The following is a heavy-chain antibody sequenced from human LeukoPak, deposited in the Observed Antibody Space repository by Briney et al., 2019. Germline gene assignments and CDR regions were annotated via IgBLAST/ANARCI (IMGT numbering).Heavy chain of an antibody. Sequence: ASVKVSCKASGYTFTSYGISWVRQAPGQGLEWMGWISAYNGNTNYAQKLQGRVTMTTDTSTSTAYMELRSLRSDDTAVYYCARDLLSGIVVVAGFDPWGQGTLVTVSS. V-gene: IGHV1-18*01. CDR2: ISAYNGNT. CDR3: ARDLLSGIVVVAGFDP. CDR1: GYTFTSYG. J-gene: IGHJ5*02. D-gene: IGHD2-15*01.